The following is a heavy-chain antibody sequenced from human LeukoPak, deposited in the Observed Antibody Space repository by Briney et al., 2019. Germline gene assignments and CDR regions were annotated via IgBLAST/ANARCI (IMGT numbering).Heavy chain of an antibody. CDR2: ISGSGGST. CDR3: AXXXXXXXXXXXXXX. CDR1: GFTFSSYA. V-gene: IGHV3-23*01. Sequence: GGSLRLSCAASGFTFSSYAMSWVRQAPGKGLEWVSAISGSGGSTYYADSVKGRFTISRDNSKNTLYLQMNSLRAEDTAVYXXAXXXXXXXXXXXXXXXGQGTLVTVSS. J-gene: IGHJ4*02.